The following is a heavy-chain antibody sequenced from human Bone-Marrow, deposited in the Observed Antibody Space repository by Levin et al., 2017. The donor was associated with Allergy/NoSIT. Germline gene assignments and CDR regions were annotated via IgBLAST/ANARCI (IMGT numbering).Heavy chain of an antibody. D-gene: IGHD1-14*01. CDR3: AMVKYNPGPHDY. Sequence: LGESLKISCAASGFTFSAVWMSWVRQGPGRGLEWVANINPDGSVEYYVESLRGRFDISRDNAKNALFLQMDSLRVEDTAIYYCAMVKYNPGPHDYWGQGSLVTVSS. CDR2: INPDGSVE. J-gene: IGHJ4*02. V-gene: IGHV3-7*04. CDR1: GFTFSAVW.